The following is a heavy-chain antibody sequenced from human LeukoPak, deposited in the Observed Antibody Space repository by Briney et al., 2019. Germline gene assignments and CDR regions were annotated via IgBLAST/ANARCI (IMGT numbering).Heavy chain of an antibody. Sequence: GGSLRLSCAASGFIFSTYAMSWVRQAPGKGLEGVSAIVRSTYYSDSVRGRFTISRDNYKNTLYLQMNSLRADDTAVYYCANVGFGGRYSFDYWGQGTLVTVSS. J-gene: IGHJ4*02. D-gene: IGHD3-10*01. V-gene: IGHV3-23*01. CDR1: GFIFSTYA. CDR3: ANVGFGGRYSFDY. CDR2: IVRST.